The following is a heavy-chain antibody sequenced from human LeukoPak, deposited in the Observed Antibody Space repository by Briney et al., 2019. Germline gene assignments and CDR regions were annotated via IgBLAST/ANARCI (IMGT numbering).Heavy chain of an antibody. CDR3: AINAGYSSGWLYYFDY. CDR2: INPNSGGT. J-gene: IGHJ4*02. Sequence: ASVKVSCKASGHTFTGYYMHWVRQAPGQGLEWMGWINPNSGGTNYAQKFQGRVTMTRDTSISTAYMELSRLRSDDTAVYYCAINAGYSSGWLYYFDYWGQGTLVTVSS. V-gene: IGHV1-2*02. CDR1: GHTFTGYY. D-gene: IGHD6-19*01.